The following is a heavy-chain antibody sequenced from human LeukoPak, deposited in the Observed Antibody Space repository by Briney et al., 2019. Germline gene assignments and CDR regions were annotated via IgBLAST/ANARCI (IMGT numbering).Heavy chain of an antibody. J-gene: IGHJ4*02. CDR2: IHRDGNNI. V-gene: IGHV3-74*01. D-gene: IGHD5/OR15-5a*01. CDR3: AKDLFYEYYFDY. CDR1: GFTFDTYW. Sequence: GGSLRLSCAASGFTFDTYWMHWVRQAPGKGLVWVSRIHRDGNNINYADSVKGRFTISRDNSKNTLYLQMNSLRAEDTAVYYCAKDLFYEYYFDYWGQGTLVTVSS.